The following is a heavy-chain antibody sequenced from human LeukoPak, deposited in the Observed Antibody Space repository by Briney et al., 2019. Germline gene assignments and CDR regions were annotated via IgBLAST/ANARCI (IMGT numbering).Heavy chain of an antibody. CDR3: ASGRMATISAFDY. V-gene: IGHV1-69*05. CDR1: GGTFSSYA. D-gene: IGHD5-24*01. Sequence: GASAKVSCKASGGTFSSYAISWVRQAPGQGLEWMGGIIPIFGTANYAQKFQGGVTITTDESTSTAYMELSSLRSEDTAVYYCASGRMATISAFDYWGQGTLVTVSS. CDR2: IIPIFGTA. J-gene: IGHJ4*02.